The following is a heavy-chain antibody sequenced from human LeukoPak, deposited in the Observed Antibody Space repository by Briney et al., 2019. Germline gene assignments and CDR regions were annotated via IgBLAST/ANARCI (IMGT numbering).Heavy chain of an antibody. Sequence: GGSLRLSCAASGLTFSGYYMSWIRQAPGKGLEWISYISGSSTYTNYADSVKGRFTISRDNAKKSLYLQMNSLRAEDTAVYYCARGGYHNAFGIWGQGTMVTVSS. V-gene: IGHV3-11*06. J-gene: IGHJ3*02. CDR1: GLTFSGYY. D-gene: IGHD5-18*01. CDR2: ISGSSTYT. CDR3: ARGGYHNAFGI.